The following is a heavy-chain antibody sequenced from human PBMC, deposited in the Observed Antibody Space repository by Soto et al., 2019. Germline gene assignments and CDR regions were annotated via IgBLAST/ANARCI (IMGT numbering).Heavy chain of an antibody. CDR3: ARYKSNYYYGMDV. Sequence: PSETLSLTCTASGGSISSYYWSLIRQPPGKGLEWIGYIYYSGITNYNPSLKSRVTISVDTSKNQFSLKLSSVTAADTAVYYCARYKSNYYYGMDVWGQGTTVT. CDR2: IYYSGIT. D-gene: IGHD1-20*01. CDR1: GGSISSYY. V-gene: IGHV4-59*01. J-gene: IGHJ6*02.